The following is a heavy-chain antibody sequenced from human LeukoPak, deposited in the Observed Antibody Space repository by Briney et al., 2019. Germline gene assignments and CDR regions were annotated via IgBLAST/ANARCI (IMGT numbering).Heavy chain of an antibody. CDR1: GFTFSSYS. CDR2: ISSSSNTI. J-gene: IGHJ4*02. V-gene: IGHV3-48*01. Sequence: GGSLRLSCAASGFTFSSYSMNWVRQAPGKGLEWVSYISSSSNTIYYADSVKGRFTISRDNAKNSLYLQMNNLRAEDTAAYYCARGILYSYDYWGQGTLVTVSS. CDR3: ARGILYSYDY. D-gene: IGHD2-15*01.